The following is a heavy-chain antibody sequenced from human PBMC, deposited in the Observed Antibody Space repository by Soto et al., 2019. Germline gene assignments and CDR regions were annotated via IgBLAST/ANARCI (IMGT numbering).Heavy chain of an antibody. CDR3: ARVGYGDYVYFQH. V-gene: IGHV4-31*03. CDR2: IYYSGST. CDR1: GGSISSGGYY. Sequence: SETLSLTCTVSGGSISSGGYYWSWIRQHPGKGLEWIGYIYYSGSTYYNPSPKSRVTISVDTSKNQFSLKLSSVTAADTAVYYCARVGYGDYVYFQHWGQGTLVTVSS. J-gene: IGHJ1*01. D-gene: IGHD4-17*01.